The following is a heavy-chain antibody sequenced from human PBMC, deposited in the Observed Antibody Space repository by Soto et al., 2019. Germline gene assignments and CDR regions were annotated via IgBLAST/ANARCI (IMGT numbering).Heavy chain of an antibody. J-gene: IGHJ6*02. V-gene: IGHV1-18*04. CDR3: ARDQVTIFGVVINYYYYGMDV. CDR1: GYTLTSYG. Sequence: ASVKVSCKASGYTLTSYGISWVRQAPGQGLEWMGWISAYNGNTNYAQKLQGRVTMTTDTSTSTAYMELRSLRSDDTAVYYCARDQVTIFGVVINYYYYGMDVWGQGTTVTVSS. D-gene: IGHD3-3*01. CDR2: ISAYNGNT.